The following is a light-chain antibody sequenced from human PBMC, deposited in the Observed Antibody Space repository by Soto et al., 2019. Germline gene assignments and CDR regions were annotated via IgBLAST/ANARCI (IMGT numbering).Light chain of an antibody. V-gene: IGLV2-14*03. Sequence: QSALTQPASVSGSPGRSVTISCTGTSTDVGDFNYVSWYQHLPGRAPKLIIYDVTNRPSGISYRFSASKSGRTASLTISGLQAEDEADYYCISYSSSTTPVVFGGGTKLTVL. CDR2: DVT. CDR3: ISYSSSTTPVV. CDR1: STDVGDFNY. J-gene: IGLJ2*01.